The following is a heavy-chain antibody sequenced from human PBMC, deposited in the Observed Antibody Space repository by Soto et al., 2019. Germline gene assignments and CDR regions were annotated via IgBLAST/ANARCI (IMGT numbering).Heavy chain of an antibody. CDR2: IYYSGST. J-gene: IGHJ4*02. CDR1: GGSINSYY. CDR3: ARRYGGAFDF. V-gene: IGHV4-59*08. Sequence: SETLSLTCTVSGGSINSYYWSWIRQPPGKGLEWIGYIYYSGSTNYNPSLKSRVSISVDTSKNQFSLKLSSVTAADTAVYYCARRYGGAFDFWGQGTLVTVSS. D-gene: IGHD4-17*01.